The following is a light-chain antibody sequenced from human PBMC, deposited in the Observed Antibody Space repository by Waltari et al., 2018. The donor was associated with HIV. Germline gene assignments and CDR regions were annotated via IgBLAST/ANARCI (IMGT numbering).Light chain of an antibody. J-gene: IGLJ2*01. V-gene: IGLV2-14*01. CDR1: SSDVGGYNY. CDR2: EVS. CDR3: CSYASSTTLDV. Sequence: QSALTQPASVSGSPGQSITISCTGTSSDVGGYNYVSWYQQHPGKAPKLLIYEVSNRPSGISNRFSGSKSGNTASLTISGLQAEDEADYNCCSYASSTTLDVFGGGTKLTVL.